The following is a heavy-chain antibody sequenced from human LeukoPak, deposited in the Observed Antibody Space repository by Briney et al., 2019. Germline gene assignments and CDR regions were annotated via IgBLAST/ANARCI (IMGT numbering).Heavy chain of an antibody. CDR3: ARGGDYYDSSGYPLDY. V-gene: IGHV4-4*07. Sequence: PSETLSLTCTVSGGSISSYYWSWIRQPAGKGLEWIGRIYTSGSTNYNPSLKSRVTMSVDTSKNQFSLKLSSVTAADTAVYYCARGGDYYDSSGYPLDYWGQGTLVTVSS. D-gene: IGHD3-22*01. J-gene: IGHJ4*02. CDR1: GGSISSYY. CDR2: IYTSGST.